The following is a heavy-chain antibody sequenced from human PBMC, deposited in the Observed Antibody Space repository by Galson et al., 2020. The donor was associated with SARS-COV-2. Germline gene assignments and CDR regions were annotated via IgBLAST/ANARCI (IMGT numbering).Heavy chain of an antibody. D-gene: IGHD3-22*01. CDR2: INPRSGDP. CDR3: ASKTYPYDSSGSMLES. J-gene: IGHJ4*02. CDR1: GYTFIGYY. V-gene: IGHV1-2*02. Sequence: ASVKVSCKAFGYTFIGYYLHWVRQAPGQGLEWMGWINPRSGDPNYAQNFQGRVTMTRDTSISTAYMELSRLRSDDTAVYYCASKTYPYDSSGSMLESWGQGSLVTVSS.